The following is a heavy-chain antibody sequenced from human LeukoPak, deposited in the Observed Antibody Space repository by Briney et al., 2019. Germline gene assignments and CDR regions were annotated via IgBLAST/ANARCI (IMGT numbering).Heavy chain of an antibody. Sequence: ASVTVSLTASGYIFTVYYMHWVRQAPGQGLEWMGWINPNSGGTNYAQKFQGRVTMTRDTSISTAYMELSRLRSDDTAVYYCARGIVATTPSVDYWGQGTLATVSS. CDR2: INPNSGGT. CDR1: GYIFTVYY. CDR3: ARGIVATTPSVDY. V-gene: IGHV1-2*02. D-gene: IGHD5-12*01. J-gene: IGHJ4*02.